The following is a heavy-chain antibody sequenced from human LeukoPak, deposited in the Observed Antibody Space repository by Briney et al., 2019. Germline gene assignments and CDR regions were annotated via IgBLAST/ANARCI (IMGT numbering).Heavy chain of an antibody. Sequence: PSETLSLTCTVSGGSISSGSYYWSWIRQPPGKGLEWIGYIYYSGSTNYNPSLKSRVTISVDTSKNQFSLKLSSVTAADTAVYYSATGITMVRGNYWGQGTLVTVSS. D-gene: IGHD3-10*01. CDR1: GGSISSGSYY. CDR2: IYYSGST. J-gene: IGHJ4*02. CDR3: ATGITMVRGNY. V-gene: IGHV4-61*01.